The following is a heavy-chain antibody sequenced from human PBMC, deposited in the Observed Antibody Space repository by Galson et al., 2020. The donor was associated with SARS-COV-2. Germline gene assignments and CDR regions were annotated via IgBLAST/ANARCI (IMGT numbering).Heavy chain of an antibody. Sequence: KIGESLKISCKGSGYSFTSYWIGWVRQMPGKGLEWMGIIYPGDSDTRYSPSFQGQVTISADKSISTAYLQWSSLKASDTAMYYCATTGGTYYYGSGSPLGFDYWGQGTLVTVSS. CDR2: IYPGDSDT. D-gene: IGHD3-10*01. CDR1: GYSFTSYW. V-gene: IGHV5-51*01. J-gene: IGHJ4*02. CDR3: ATTGGTYYYGSGSPLGFDY.